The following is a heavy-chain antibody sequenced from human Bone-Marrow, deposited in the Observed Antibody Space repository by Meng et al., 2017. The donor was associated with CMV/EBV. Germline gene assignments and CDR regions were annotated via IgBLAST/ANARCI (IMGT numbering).Heavy chain of an antibody. CDR2: ISSSSSYI. CDR1: GFTFSSYA. Sequence: GESLKISCAASGFTFSSYAMHWVRQAPGKGLEWVSSISSSSSYIYYADSVKGRFTISRDNAKNSLYLQMNSQRAEDTAVYYCARGEGWGQGTLVTVSS. V-gene: IGHV3-21*01. J-gene: IGHJ4*02. CDR3: ARGEG.